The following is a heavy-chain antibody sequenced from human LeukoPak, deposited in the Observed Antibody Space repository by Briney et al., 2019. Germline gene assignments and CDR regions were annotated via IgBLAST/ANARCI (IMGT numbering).Heavy chain of an antibody. V-gene: IGHV5-51*01. CDR2: IYPGDSDT. D-gene: IGHD3-22*01. CDR1: GYTFTNYW. Sequence: GESLKISCKGSGYTFTNYWIGWVRQMPGKGLEYMGIIYPGDSDTRYSPSFQGQVTISVDKFISTAYLQWSSLKASDTAMYYCATRPLRSSGYYFDYWGQGTLVTVSS. CDR3: ATRPLRSSGYYFDY. J-gene: IGHJ4*02.